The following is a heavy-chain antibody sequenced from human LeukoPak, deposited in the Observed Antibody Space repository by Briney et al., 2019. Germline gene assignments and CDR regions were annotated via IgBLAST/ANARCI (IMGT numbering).Heavy chain of an antibody. V-gene: IGHV4-59*01. Sequence: SETLSLTCAVSDGSISTYYWTWIRQSPGKGLVWIGFIHYTGTTSYNPSLKSRLTISVDTSKDLLSLSLDSVTAADTAIYFCARARRSNGAAAGTGYIDSWGQGTLVTVSS. J-gene: IGHJ4*02. CDR1: DGSISTYY. D-gene: IGHD6-13*01. CDR2: IHYTGTT. CDR3: ARARRSNGAAAGTGYIDS.